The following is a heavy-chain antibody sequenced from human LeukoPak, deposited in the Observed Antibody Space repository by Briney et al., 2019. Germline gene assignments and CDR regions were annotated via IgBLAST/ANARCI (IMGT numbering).Heavy chain of an antibody. Sequence: SETLSLTCAVYGGSFSDYSWTWIRQAPGEGLEWIGEINHNGGTNHNPSLVSRVIMSVDTSKNQSSMKVSSVTAADTAVYYCARVAYRYSINDWSRTGLGAYATKYYYYMDVWGKGTTVTVS. D-gene: IGHD3-9*01. CDR1: GGSFSDYS. CDR2: INHNGGT. V-gene: IGHV4-34*01. J-gene: IGHJ6*03. CDR3: ARVAYRYSINDWSRTGLGAYATKYYYYMDV.